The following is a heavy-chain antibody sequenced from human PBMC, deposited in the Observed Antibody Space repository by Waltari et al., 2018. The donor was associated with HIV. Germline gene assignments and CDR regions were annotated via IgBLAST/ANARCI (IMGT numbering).Heavy chain of an antibody. D-gene: IGHD1-26*01. V-gene: IGHV1-69*01. CDR1: GGTFSSYA. Sequence: QVQLVQSGAEVKKPGSSVKVSCKASGGTFSSYAISWVRQAPGQGLEWMGGIIPIFGTANYAQKFQGRVTITADESTSTAYMELSSLRSEDTAVYYCASPYSGSYLGLLAFDIWGQGTMVTVSS. CDR2: IIPIFGTA. CDR3: ASPYSGSYLGLLAFDI. J-gene: IGHJ3*02.